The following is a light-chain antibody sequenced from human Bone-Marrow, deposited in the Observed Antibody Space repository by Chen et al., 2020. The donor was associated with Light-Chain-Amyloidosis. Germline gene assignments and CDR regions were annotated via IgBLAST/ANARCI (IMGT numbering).Light chain of an antibody. Sequence: SALTQPASVSGSSGHAITLSCTGTSSGVGGDNPVSWYQQHPANAPKLMIYEVTNRPSWVPDRFSGSKSANTASLTISGLQTEDEADYFCSSYTITHTLVFGSGTRVTVL. V-gene: IGLV2-14*01. CDR3: SSYTITHTLV. CDR1: SSGVGGDNP. J-gene: IGLJ1*01. CDR2: EVT.